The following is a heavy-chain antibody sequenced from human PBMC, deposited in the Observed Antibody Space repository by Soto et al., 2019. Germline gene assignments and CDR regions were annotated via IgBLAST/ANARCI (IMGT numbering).Heavy chain of an antibody. J-gene: IGHJ6*02. CDR2: ISYDGSNK. V-gene: IGHV3-30*18. D-gene: IGHD6-19*01. CDR3: AKDKGRSLAGGMDV. Sequence: GGSLRLSCAASGFAFSSYGMHWVRQAPGKGLEWVAIISYDGSNKYYGDSVKGRFTISRDNSKNTLYLQMNSLRAEDTAVYYCAKDKGRSLAGGMDVWGQGTTVTVSS. CDR1: GFAFSSYG.